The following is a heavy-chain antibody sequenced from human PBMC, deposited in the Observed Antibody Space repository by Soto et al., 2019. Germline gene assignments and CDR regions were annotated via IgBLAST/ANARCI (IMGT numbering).Heavy chain of an antibody. CDR1: GFTFSGYW. J-gene: IGHJ3*02. Sequence: GGSLRLSCAASGFTFSGYWMTWVRQAPGKGLEWVANIKQDGSEKYYVDSVKGRFTISRDNGRNSLYLQMNSLRAEDTAVYYCARADYVRGAFDIWGQGTMVTVSS. D-gene: IGHD3-16*01. CDR3: ARADYVRGAFDI. V-gene: IGHV3-7*01. CDR2: IKQDGSEK.